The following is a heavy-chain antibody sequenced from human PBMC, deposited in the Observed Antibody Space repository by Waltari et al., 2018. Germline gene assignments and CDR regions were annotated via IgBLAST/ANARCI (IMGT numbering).Heavy chain of an antibody. V-gene: IGHV1-69*13. CDR3: ARERQYDFWSGYSDP. J-gene: IGHJ5*02. CDR1: GGTFSSYA. D-gene: IGHD3-3*01. CDR2: IIPIFGTA. Sequence: QVQLVQSGAEVKKPGSSEKVSCKASGGTFSSYAISWVRQAPGQGLEWMGRIIPIFGTANYAQKFQGRVTITADKSTSTAYMELSSLRSEDTAVYYCARERQYDFWSGYSDPWGQGTLVTVSS.